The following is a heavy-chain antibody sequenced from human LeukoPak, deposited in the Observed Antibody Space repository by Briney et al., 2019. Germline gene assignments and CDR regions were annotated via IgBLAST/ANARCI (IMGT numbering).Heavy chain of an antibody. CDR2: INHSGST. D-gene: IGHD3-10*01. J-gene: IGHJ4*02. Sequence: SETLSLTCAVYGGSFSGYYWSWIRQPPRKGLEWIGEINHSGSTNYNPSLKSRVTISVDTSKNQFSLKLSSVTAADTAVYYCARGSSLWSDYWGQGTLVTVSS. CDR1: GGSFSGYY. CDR3: ARGSSLWSDY. V-gene: IGHV4-34*01.